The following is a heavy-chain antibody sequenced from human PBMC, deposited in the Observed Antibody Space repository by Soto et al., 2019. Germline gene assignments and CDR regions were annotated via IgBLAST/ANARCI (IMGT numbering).Heavy chain of an antibody. CDR1: GGSVGSGTYY. J-gene: IGHJ5*02. D-gene: IGHD3-10*01. V-gene: IGHV4-61*01. Sequence: SETLALTCTVSGGSVGSGTYYWSWIRQPPGKGLEWIGYIYYSGSTNYNPSLKSRVTISVDTSKNQFSLKLSSVTAADTAVYYCARLVVRGVIREYEPDYWFDPWGQGTLVTVSS. CDR3: ARLVVRGVIREYEPDYWFDP. CDR2: IYYSGST.